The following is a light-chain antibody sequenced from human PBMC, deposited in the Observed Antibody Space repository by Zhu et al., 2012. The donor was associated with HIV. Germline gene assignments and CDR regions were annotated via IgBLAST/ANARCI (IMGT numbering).Light chain of an antibody. CDR2: DAS. Sequence: TQSPATLSLSPGERVTLSCRASQSVSSYLAWYQQKLGQAPRLLIYDASNRATGIPARFSGSGSGTDFTLSINTLEPGDSAVYYCQQRFNWPLTFGGGTKVEIK. J-gene: IGKJ4*01. CDR1: QSVSSY. CDR3: QQRFNWPLT. V-gene: IGKV3-11*01.